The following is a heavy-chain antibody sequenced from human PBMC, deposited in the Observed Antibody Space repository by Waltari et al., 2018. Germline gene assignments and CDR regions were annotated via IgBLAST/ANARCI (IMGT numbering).Heavy chain of an antibody. CDR1: GYTFTDYY. CDR2: FDPEDGET. J-gene: IGHJ4*02. CDR3: ATVSSAYDFWSGYSLDY. D-gene: IGHD3-3*01. V-gene: IGHV1-69-2*01. Sequence: EVQLVQSGAEVKKPGATVKISCKASGYTFTDYYMHWVQQAPGKGLEWMGRFDPEDGETIYAEKFQGRVTITADTSTDTAYMELSSLRSEDTAVYYCATVSSAYDFWSGYSLDYWGQGTLVTVSS.